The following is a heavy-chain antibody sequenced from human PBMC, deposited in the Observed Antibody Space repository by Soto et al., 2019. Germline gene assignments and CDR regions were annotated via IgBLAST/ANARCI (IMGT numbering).Heavy chain of an antibody. CDR2: INPSGGST. Sequence: ASVKVSCKASGGTFSSYAISWVRQAPGQGLEWMGWINPSGGSTSYAQKFQGRVTMTRDTSTSTVYMELSSLRSEDTAVYYCARESNWNYVVYWGQGTLVTVSS. V-gene: IGHV1-46*01. J-gene: IGHJ4*02. D-gene: IGHD1-20*01. CDR1: GGTFSSYA. CDR3: ARESNWNYVVY.